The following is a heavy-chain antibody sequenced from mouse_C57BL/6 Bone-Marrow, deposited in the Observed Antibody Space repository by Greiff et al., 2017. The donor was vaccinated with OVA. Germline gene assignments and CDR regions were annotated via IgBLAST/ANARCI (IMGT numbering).Heavy chain of an antibody. V-gene: IGHV7-1*01. D-gene: IGHD2-5*01. CDR2: SRNKANDYTT. CDR1: GFTFSDFY. J-gene: IGHJ4*01. Sequence: EVKLMESGGGLVQSGRSLRLSCATSGFTFSDFYMEWVRQAPGKGLEWIAASRNKANDYTTEYSASVKGRFIVSRDTSQSILYLQMNALRSEDTAIYYCARASSYYSKYYAMDDWGQGTTVTVSS. CDR3: ARASSYYSKYYAMDD.